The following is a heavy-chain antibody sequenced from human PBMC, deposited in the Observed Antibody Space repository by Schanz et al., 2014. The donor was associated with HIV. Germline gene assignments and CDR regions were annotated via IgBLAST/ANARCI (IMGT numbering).Heavy chain of an antibody. D-gene: IGHD4-17*01. J-gene: IGHJ6*02. Sequence: QVQLVESGGGVVQPGRSLRLSCAASEFIFSSYAMHWVRQAPGKGLEWVAAISYDGSNKYYAESVKGRFTISRDNSKNTLYLQMNSLRAEDTAVYYCAKEGYGEGYYGMDVWGQGTTVTVS. CDR2: ISYDGSNK. V-gene: IGHV3-30-3*01. CDR3: AKEGYGEGYYGMDV. CDR1: EFIFSSYA.